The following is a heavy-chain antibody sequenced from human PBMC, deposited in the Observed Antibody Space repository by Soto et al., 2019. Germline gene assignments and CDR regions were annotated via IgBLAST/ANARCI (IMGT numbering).Heavy chain of an antibody. D-gene: IGHD1-26*01. Sequence: SVKVSCKASGGTFSSYAISWVRQAPGQGLEWMGGIIPIFGTANYAQKFQGRVTITADESTSTAYMELSSLRSEDTAVYYCAEEKNYRGHYYYYGMDVWGQGTTVTVSS. J-gene: IGHJ6*02. CDR3: AEEKNYRGHYYYYGMDV. CDR2: IIPIFGTA. V-gene: IGHV1-69*13. CDR1: GGTFSSYA.